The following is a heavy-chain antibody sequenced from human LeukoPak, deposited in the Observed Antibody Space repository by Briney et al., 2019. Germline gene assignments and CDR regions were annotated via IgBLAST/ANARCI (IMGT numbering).Heavy chain of an antibody. D-gene: IGHD3-3*01. Sequence: GGSLRLSYAASGFTFSSYAMSWVRQAPGKGLEWVSAISGSGGSTYYADSVKGRFTISRDNSKNTLYLQMNSLRAEDTAVYYCANALYYDFWSGYPTFDYWGQGTLVTVSS. CDR1: GFTFSSYA. CDR2: ISGSGGST. J-gene: IGHJ4*02. CDR3: ANALYYDFWSGYPTFDY. V-gene: IGHV3-23*01.